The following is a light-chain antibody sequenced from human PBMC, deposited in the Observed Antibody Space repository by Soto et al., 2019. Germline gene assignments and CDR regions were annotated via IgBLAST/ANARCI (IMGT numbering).Light chain of an antibody. CDR2: DAF. CDR3: QQRSNWPIT. V-gene: IGKV3-11*01. Sequence: EIVLTQSPVTLSLSPGEGATLSCRASQIVSRYLAWYQQKPDQPPRLLTYDAFNRATGIPARFSGSGSGTDFTLTISSLEPEDFVVYSCQQRSNWPITFGQGTRLEV. CDR1: QIVSRY. J-gene: IGKJ5*01.